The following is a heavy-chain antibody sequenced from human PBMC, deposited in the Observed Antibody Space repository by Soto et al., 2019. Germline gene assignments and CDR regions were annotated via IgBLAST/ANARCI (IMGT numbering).Heavy chain of an antibody. CDR1: GFTFSSYS. J-gene: IGHJ4*02. CDR2: IFTSGTTI. CDR3: ARDKDWAFDY. Sequence: GGSLRLSCVASGFTFSSYSMVWVRQAPGKGLEWVSYIFTSGTTIYYADSVKGRFTVSRDNAKNPLFLLMNSLRAEDTAVYYCARDKDWAFDYWGQGTLVTVSS. D-gene: IGHD3-9*01. V-gene: IGHV3-48*03.